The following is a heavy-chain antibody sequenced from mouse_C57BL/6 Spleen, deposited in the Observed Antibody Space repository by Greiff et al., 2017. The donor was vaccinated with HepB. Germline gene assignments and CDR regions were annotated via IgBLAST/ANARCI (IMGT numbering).Heavy chain of an antibody. J-gene: IGHJ1*03. D-gene: IGHD2-1*01. V-gene: IGHV1-18*01. CDR1: GYTFTDYN. Sequence: VQLKESGPELVKPGASVKIPCKASGYTFTDYNMDWVKQSHGKSLEWIGDINPNNGGTIYNQKFKGKATLTVDKSSSTAYMELRSLTSEDTAVYYCARERDGNSWYFDVWGTGTTVTVSS. CDR2: INPNNGGT. CDR3: ARERDGNSWYFDV.